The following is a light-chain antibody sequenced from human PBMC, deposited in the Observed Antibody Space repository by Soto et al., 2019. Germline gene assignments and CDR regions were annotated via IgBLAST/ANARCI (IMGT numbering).Light chain of an antibody. CDR2: EVT. Sequence: QSALTQPASVSGSPGQSITISCTGTSNDIGSYNYVSWYQQCPGKAPRLLIYEVTNRPSGVSNRFSGSKSGNTASLTISGLQAEDDADYYCCSYRSSRTWVFGGGTKVTVL. CDR3: CSYRSSRTWV. J-gene: IGLJ3*02. V-gene: IGLV2-14*01. CDR1: SNDIGSYNY.